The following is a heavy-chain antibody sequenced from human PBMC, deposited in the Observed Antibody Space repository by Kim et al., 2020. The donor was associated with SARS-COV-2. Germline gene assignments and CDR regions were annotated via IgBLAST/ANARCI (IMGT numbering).Heavy chain of an antibody. J-gene: IGHJ3*02. CDR1: GDSISSQNYY. CDR3: ARHGGGGSPTKHTFDI. V-gene: IGHV4-39*01. Sequence: SETLSLTCTASGDSISSQNYYWGWIRQPQGKGLEWVASIYSSGSNCYNPSLRSRITISVDTSKNQFSMKLNSVTATDTAVYYCARHGGGGSPTKHTFDIWGQGTMFTVSS. CDR2: IYSSGSN. D-gene: IGHD3-16*01.